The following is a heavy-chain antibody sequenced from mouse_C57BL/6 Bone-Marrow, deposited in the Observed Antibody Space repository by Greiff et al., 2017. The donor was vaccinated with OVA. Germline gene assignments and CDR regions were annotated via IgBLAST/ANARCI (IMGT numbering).Heavy chain of an antibody. V-gene: IGHV5-12*01. J-gene: IGHJ4*01. CDR3: AREVFMDY. CDR2: ISTGGGST. Sequence: EVKLMESGGGLVQPGGSLKLSCAASGFTFSDYYMYWVRQTPEKRLEWVAYISTGGGSTYYPDTVKGRFTISRDNAKNTLYLQMSRLKSEDTAMYYCAREVFMDYWGQGTSVTGSS. CDR1: GFTFSDYY.